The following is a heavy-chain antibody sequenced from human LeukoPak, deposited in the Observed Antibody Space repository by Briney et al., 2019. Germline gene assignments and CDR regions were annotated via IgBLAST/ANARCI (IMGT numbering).Heavy chain of an antibody. CDR3: ARSARWRYGPGFVGNY. V-gene: IGHV1-2*02. CDR2: INPNSGGT. Sequence: ASVKVSCKASGYTFTGYYMHWVRQAPGQGLEWMGWINPNSGGTNYAQKFQGRVTMARDTSISTAYMELSRLRSDDTAVYYCARSARWRYGPGFVGNYWGQGTLVTVS. J-gene: IGHJ4*02. CDR1: GYTFTGYY. D-gene: IGHD2-21*01.